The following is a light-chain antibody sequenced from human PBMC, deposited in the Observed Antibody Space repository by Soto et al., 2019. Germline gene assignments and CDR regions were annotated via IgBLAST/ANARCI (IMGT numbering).Light chain of an antibody. V-gene: IGKV3-20*01. J-gene: IGKJ3*01. CDR3: HQYGLSPQYT. CDR2: GAS. CDR1: QSVDRNY. Sequence: EIVLTQSPGTLSLSPGARATLSCRASQSVDRNYLAWYQHKPGQAPRLLIYGASTRATGIPDRFSGSGSGTDFTLTISRLEPEDFAVYYCHQYGLSPQYTLGPGTKVDIK.